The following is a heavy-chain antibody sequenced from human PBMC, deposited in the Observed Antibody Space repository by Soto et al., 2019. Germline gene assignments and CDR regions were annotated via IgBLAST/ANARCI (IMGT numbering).Heavy chain of an antibody. V-gene: IGHV5-51*01. Sequence: PGESLNISCKGSGYSFTIYWIGWVRQMPGKGLEWMGIIYPGDSDTRYSPSFQGQVTISADKSISTAYLQWSSLKASDTAMYYCASTSIAAAGKDYNWFDPWGQGTLVTVS. J-gene: IGHJ5*02. D-gene: IGHD6-13*01. CDR1: GYSFTIYW. CDR2: IYPGDSDT. CDR3: ASTSIAAAGKDYNWFDP.